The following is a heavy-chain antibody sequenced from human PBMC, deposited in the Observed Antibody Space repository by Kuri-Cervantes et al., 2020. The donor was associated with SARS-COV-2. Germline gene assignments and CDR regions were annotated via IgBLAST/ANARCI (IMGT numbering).Heavy chain of an antibody. CDR2: IKSKTDGGTT. J-gene: IGHJ4*02. CDR3: TTVGPGCSGGTCSTTDY. V-gene: IGHV3-15*01. Sequence: GSLKISCAASGFTFSNAWVSWVRQAPGKGLEWVGRIKSKTDGGTTDYAAPVKGRFTISRDDSKNTLYLQMNSLKTEDTAVYYCTTVGPGCSGGTCSTTDYWGQGNLVTVSS. CDR1: GFTFSNAW. D-gene: IGHD2-15*01.